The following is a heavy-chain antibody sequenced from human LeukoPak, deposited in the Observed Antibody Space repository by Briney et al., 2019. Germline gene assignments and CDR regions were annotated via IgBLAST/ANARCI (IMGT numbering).Heavy chain of an antibody. CDR1: GYSFTNYW. D-gene: IGHD3-22*01. J-gene: IGHJ4*02. CDR2: IYPGDSDT. Sequence: GESLKIACKGSGYSFTNYWIGWVRQMPGKGLEWMGIIYPGDSDTRYSMSLQGQVTISADKSITTAYLQWSSLRASDTAMYYCASASYDGSCYHSLYYFDYWGQGTLVSVCS. V-gene: IGHV5-51*01. CDR3: ASASYDGSCYHSLYYFDY.